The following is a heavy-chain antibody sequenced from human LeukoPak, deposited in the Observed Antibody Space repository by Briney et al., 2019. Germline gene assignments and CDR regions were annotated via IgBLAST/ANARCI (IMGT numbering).Heavy chain of an antibody. J-gene: IGHJ4*02. Sequence: GSLRLSCAASGFPFSSYWMCWVRQAPGKGLEWVANIKRDGSEKYYVDSVKGRFTISRDNAKNSLYLQMNSLRAEDTAVYYCATDDNSGSDYWGQGTLVTVSS. CDR2: IKRDGSEK. CDR1: GFPFSSYW. D-gene: IGHD3-22*01. V-gene: IGHV3-7*01. CDR3: ATDDNSGSDY.